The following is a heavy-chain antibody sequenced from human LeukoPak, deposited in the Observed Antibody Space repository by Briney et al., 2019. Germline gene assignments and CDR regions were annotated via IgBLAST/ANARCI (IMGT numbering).Heavy chain of an antibody. V-gene: IGHV3-23*01. Sequence: GGSLRLSCAASGFTFSSYAMSWVRQAPGKGLEWVSAISGSGGSTYYADSVKGRFTISKDNSKNTLYLQMNSLRAEDTAVYYCAKQADSSGYYNWFDPWGQGTLVTVSS. CDR2: ISGSGGST. D-gene: IGHD3-22*01. CDR1: GFTFSSYA. CDR3: AKQADSSGYYNWFDP. J-gene: IGHJ5*02.